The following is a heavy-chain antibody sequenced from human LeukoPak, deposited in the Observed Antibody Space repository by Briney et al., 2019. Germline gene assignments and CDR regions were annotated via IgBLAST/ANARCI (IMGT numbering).Heavy chain of an antibody. CDR2: INPNSGDT. J-gene: IGHJ6*03. V-gene: IGHV1-2*02. CDR3: AREAVTRDMDV. CDR1: GYSFTDHY. D-gene: IGHD4-11*01. Sequence: GASVKVSCKASGYSFTDHYLHWVRQAPGQGLEWMGWINPNSGDTNYAQKFQGRVTMTRDTSIKTAYMELTTMTSDDTAVYYCAREAVTRDMDVWGKGTTVTVSS.